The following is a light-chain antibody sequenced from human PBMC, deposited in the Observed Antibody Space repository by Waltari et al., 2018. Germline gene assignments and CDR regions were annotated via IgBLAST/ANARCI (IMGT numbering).Light chain of an antibody. CDR2: AAS. CDR3: QNHERLPAT. V-gene: IGKV3-20*01. Sequence: VLTQSPGTLSLFPGETATISCRASQSISKYLVWYKQRPGHAPRLLIYAASTRAPGGPDRFSGSRYGTDFTLTISRLEPEDFAVYYCQNHERLPATFGQGTKVEIK. J-gene: IGKJ1*01. CDR1: QSISKY.